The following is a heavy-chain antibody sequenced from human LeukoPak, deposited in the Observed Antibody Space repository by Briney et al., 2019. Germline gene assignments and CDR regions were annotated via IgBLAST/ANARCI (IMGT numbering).Heavy chain of an antibody. CDR2: ISYDGSNK. D-gene: IGHD6-19*01. CDR1: GFTFSSYA. V-gene: IGHV3-30-3*01. Sequence: GGSLRLSCAASGFTFSSYAMHWVRQAPGKGLEWVAVISYDGSNKYHADSVKGRFTISRDNSKNTLYLQMNSLRAEDTAVYYCARDQTPYSSGWYGAFDIWGQGTMVTVSS. CDR3: ARDQTPYSSGWYGAFDI. J-gene: IGHJ3*02.